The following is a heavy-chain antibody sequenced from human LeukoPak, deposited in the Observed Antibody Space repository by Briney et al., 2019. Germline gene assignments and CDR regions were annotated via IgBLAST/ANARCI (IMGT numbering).Heavy chain of an antibody. Sequence: PSETLSLTCSVSGGAVRDSKYWTWLRKSPEKRLEWIGYISNGGSTEYNPSLRSRVTISLDTSKNQFSLKLISMTTADRAVYYCARQFKGLLDSWGQGTLVTVSS. V-gene: IGHV4-59*08. CDR2: ISNGGST. J-gene: IGHJ4*02. CDR1: GGAVRDSKY. CDR3: ARQFKGLLDS.